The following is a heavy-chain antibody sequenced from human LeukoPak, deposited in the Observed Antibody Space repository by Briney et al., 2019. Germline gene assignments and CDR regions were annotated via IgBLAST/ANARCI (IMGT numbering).Heavy chain of an antibody. CDR1: GFTLSSYA. J-gene: IGHJ4*02. V-gene: IGHV3-23*01. CDR3: AKQGFGG. Sequence: GGSLRLSCTASGFTLSSYAMSWVRQAPGEGLEWVSTISGSADNTNYAEAVKGRFTISRDNSKNTMYLQMNSLRAEDTAVYYCAKQGFGGWGQGTLVTVSS. D-gene: IGHD3-3*01. CDR2: ISGSADNT.